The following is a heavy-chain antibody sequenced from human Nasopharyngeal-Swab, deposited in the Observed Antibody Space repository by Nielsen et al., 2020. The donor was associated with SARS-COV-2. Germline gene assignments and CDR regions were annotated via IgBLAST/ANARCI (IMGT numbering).Heavy chain of an antibody. D-gene: IGHD1-1*01. V-gene: IGHV3-7*01. CDR1: GFTFSSYW. CDR3: ARESYNWNVYYYYGMDV. J-gene: IGHJ6*02. Sequence: GESLKISCAASGFTFSSYWMSWVRQAPGKGLEWVANIKQDGSEKYYVDSVKGRFTISRDNAKNSLYLQMNSLRAEDTAVYYCARESYNWNVYYYYGMDVWGQGTTVTVSS. CDR2: IKQDGSEK.